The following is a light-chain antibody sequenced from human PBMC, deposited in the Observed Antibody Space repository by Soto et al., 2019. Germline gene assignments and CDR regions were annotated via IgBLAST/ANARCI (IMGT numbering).Light chain of an antibody. CDR3: QQYKGYWT. Sequence: DIQMTQSPSTLSASVGDRVTITCRASQSISDLLAWYQQKPGKAPKLLIYKASSLKSGVPSRFSGSGSGTEYTLTISSLQPDDFASYYCQQYKGYWTFGQGPKVEIK. J-gene: IGKJ1*01. V-gene: IGKV1-5*03. CDR2: KAS. CDR1: QSISDL.